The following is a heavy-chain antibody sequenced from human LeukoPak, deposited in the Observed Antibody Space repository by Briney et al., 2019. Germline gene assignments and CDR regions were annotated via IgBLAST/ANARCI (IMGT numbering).Heavy chain of an antibody. Sequence: SVKVSCKASGSTFVSYAISWVRQAPGQGLEWMGGIIPIFGTANYAQKFQGRVTITADESTSTAYMELSSLRSEDTAVYYCARGGTTGNFDYWGQGTLVTVSS. CDR3: ARGGTTGNFDY. J-gene: IGHJ4*02. CDR2: IIPIFGTA. D-gene: IGHD1-1*01. V-gene: IGHV1-69*01. CDR1: GSTFVSYA.